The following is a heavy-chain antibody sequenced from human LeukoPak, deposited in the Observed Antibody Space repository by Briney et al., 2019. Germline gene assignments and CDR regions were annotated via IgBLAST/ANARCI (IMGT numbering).Heavy chain of an antibody. CDR3: ARTNGGYEYN. J-gene: IGHJ4*02. CDR1: GYSFTGYN. Sequence: ASVKVTCKASGYSFTGYNIHWVRQAPGQGLAWMGWINTYSGDTTYEQKFQGRLTLTRDTSISTAYMEVSRLKSDDTAVYYCARTNGGYEYNWGQGTRVSVSS. D-gene: IGHD5-12*01. CDR2: INTYSGDT. V-gene: IGHV1-2*02.